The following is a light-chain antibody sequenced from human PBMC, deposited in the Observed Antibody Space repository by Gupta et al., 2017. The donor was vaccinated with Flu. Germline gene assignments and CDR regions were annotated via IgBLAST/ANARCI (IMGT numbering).Light chain of an antibody. Sequence: QSALTQPASVSGSPGQSIALSCTGTSSDVGGYDYVSWYQQHPGKAPKLILFEVSRRPGGISDSFSGSKSGNTASLTISGLLAEDEAFYYCSSDTSTNTVVVFGGGTKLTVL. J-gene: IGLJ2*01. V-gene: IGLV2-14*01. CDR2: EVS. CDR3: SSDTSTNTVVV. CDR1: SSDVGGYDY.